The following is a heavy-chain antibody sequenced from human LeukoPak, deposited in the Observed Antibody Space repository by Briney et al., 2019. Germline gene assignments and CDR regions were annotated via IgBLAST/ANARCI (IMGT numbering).Heavy chain of an antibody. Sequence: SQTLSLTCTVSGGSVSSGTYYWTWIRQPAGKGLEWIGRIYTSGSTNFDPSLKSRVSISLGTSQNQFSLKLSSVTAADTAVYYCAREGAARNFDYWGQGILVTVSS. CDR1: GGSVSSGTYY. J-gene: IGHJ4*02. CDR3: AREGAARNFDY. V-gene: IGHV4-61*02. CDR2: IYTSGST. D-gene: IGHD6-6*01.